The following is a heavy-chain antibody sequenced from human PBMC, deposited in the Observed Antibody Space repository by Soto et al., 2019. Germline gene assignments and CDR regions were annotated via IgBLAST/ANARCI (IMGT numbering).Heavy chain of an antibody. CDR3: ARRARTATTNWGAFDI. Sequence: GGSLRLSCXASGFTFSNYVMNWVRQAPGKGLEWVSTISYSADKTFYADSVKGRFTISRDNSRDTLFLQMNSLRADDAAVYYCARRARTATTNWGAFDIWGQGTMVTVSS. CDR1: GFTFSNYV. J-gene: IGHJ3*02. CDR2: ISYSADKT. V-gene: IGHV3-23*01. D-gene: IGHD1-7*01.